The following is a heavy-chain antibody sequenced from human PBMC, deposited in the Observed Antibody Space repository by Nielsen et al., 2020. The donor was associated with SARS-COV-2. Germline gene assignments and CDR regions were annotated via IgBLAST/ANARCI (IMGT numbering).Heavy chain of an antibody. D-gene: IGHD3-22*01. V-gene: IGHV3-33*08. CDR1: GFTFSSYG. CDR2: IWYDGSNK. CDR3: ARDLVVAPDFGDYFDY. Sequence: GESLKISCAASGFTFSSYGMHWVRQAPGKGLEWVAVIWYDGSNKYYADSVKGRFTIFRDNSKNTLYLQMNSLRAEDTAVYYCARDLVVAPDFGDYFDYWGQGTLVTVSS. J-gene: IGHJ4*02.